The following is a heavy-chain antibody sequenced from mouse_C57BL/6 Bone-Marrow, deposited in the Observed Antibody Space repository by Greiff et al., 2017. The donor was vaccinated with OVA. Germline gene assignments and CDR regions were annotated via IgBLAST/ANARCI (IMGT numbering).Heavy chain of an antibody. CDR2: IYPGSGST. CDR1: GYTFTSYW. CDR3: ARKPFDY. V-gene: IGHV1-55*01. J-gene: IGHJ2*01. Sequence: VQLQQSGAELVKPGASVKMSCKASGYTFTSYWITWVKQRPGQGLEWIGDIYPGSGSTNYNDKFKSKATLTVDTSSRTAYMQLRSLTSEGSAVYYCARKPFDYWGHGTTLTVSS.